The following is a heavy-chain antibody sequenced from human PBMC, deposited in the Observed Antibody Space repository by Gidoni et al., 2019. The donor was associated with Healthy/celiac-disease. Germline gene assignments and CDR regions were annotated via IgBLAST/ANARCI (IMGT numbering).Heavy chain of an antibody. CDR3: ARGPRSSLGYCSGGSCYWFDP. Sequence: QVQLQQWGAGLLKPSDTLSLTCAVYGGSFSGYYWRWIRQPPGKGLEWIGEINHSGSTNYNPSLKSRVTISVDTSKNQFSLKLSSVTAADTAVYYCARGPRSSLGYCSGGSCYWFDPWGQGTLVTVSS. J-gene: IGHJ5*02. CDR2: INHSGST. D-gene: IGHD2-15*01. V-gene: IGHV4-34*01. CDR1: GGSFSGYY.